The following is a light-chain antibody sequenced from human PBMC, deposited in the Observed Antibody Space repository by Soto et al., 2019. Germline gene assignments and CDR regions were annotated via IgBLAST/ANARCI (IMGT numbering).Light chain of an antibody. Sequence: DIVMTQSPDSLAVSLGERATINCKSSQRVLYSSSNKNYLAWYQQKPGQPPKLLIYWASTRESGVPDRFSGSGSGXDFTLXISSXXXXXXXXXYCQQYCSSPWTFGQGTKVEIK. V-gene: IGKV4-1*01. CDR3: QQYCSSPWT. CDR1: QRVLYSSSNKNY. CDR2: WAS. J-gene: IGKJ1*01.